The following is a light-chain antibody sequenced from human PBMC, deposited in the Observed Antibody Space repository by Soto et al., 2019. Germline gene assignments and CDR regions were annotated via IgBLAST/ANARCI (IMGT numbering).Light chain of an antibody. Sequence: TQTPATLSAFAGDRVTVTCRASQSVSSSYLAWYQQKPGQAPRLLIYGASSRATGIPDRFSGSGSGTDFTLTISRLEPEDFAVYYCQQYGSSPLLTFGGGTKVEIK. CDR3: QQYGSSPLLT. V-gene: IGKV3-20*01. J-gene: IGKJ4*01. CDR2: GAS. CDR1: QSVSSSY.